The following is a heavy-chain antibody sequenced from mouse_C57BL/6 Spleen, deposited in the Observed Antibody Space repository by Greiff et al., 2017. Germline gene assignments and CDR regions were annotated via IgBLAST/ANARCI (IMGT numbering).Heavy chain of an antibody. Sequence: QVQLQQSGAELARPGASVKLSCKASGYTFTSYGISWVKQRTGQGLEWIGEIYPRSGNTYYNEKFKGKAALTAAKSSSTAYMELRSLTSEDSAVYFCARYYYGSSYYFDVWGTGTTVTVSS. V-gene: IGHV1-81*01. J-gene: IGHJ1*03. CDR2: IYPRSGNT. D-gene: IGHD1-1*01. CDR3: ARYYYGSSYYFDV. CDR1: GYTFTSYG.